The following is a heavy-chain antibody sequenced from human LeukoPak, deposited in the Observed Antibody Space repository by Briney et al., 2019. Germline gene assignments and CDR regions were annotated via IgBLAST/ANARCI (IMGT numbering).Heavy chain of an antibody. V-gene: IGHV4-38-2*02. D-gene: IGHD5-18*01. CDR1: GYSISSGYY. Sequence: SETLSLTCTVSGYSISSGYYWGWIRQPPGKGLEWIGSIYHSGSTYYNPSLKSRVTISVDTSKNQFSLKLSSVTAADTAVYYCASQTWIQLWLGGYYYYYMDVWGKGTTVTISS. J-gene: IGHJ6*03. CDR3: ASQTWIQLWLGGYYYYYMDV. CDR2: IYHSGST.